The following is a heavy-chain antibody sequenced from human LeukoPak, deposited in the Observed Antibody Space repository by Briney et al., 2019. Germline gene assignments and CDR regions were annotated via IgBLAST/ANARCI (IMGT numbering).Heavy chain of an antibody. D-gene: IGHD1-1*01. CDR2: IIGGSNKI. V-gene: IGHV3-48*04. Sequence: GGSLRLSCTASTFTYSRYSMNRVPQAPGKRLEWVSHIIGGSNKIYYADSVKGRFTISRDNAKNSLYLQMNTLRAEDTAVYYCASSRCTSDNCYGGIDDWGQGTLVTVSS. CDR1: TFTYSRYS. CDR3: ASSRCTSDNCYGGIDD. J-gene: IGHJ4*02.